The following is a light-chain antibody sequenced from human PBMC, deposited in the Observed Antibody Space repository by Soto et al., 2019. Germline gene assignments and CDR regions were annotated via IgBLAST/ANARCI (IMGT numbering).Light chain of an antibody. V-gene: IGKV1-39*01. CDR1: QTIDTY. CDR3: QQSHGIPYT. Sequence: DIQMTQSPSSLSAPVGDRVTITCRAGQTIDTYLNWYKQEPGKAPKLLIYAASSLHSGVPSRFSGSGSGTDFTLTISRLEPEDFATYCCQQSHGIPYTFGQGTKLEIK. CDR2: AAS. J-gene: IGKJ2*01.